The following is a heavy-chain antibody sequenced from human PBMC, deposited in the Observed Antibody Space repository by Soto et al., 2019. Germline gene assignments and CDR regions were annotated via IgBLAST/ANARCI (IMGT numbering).Heavy chain of an antibody. D-gene: IGHD2-21*01. CDR1: GGSSSSGGYY. J-gene: IGHJ6*04. Sequence: QVQLQESGPGLVKPSQTLSLTCTVSGGSSSSGGYYWSWIRQHPGKGLEWIGYIYYSGSTYYNPSLKSRVTISVDSSKNQFSLKLSSVTAADTAVYYCAASCVGCGGFNYFGMDVWGKGTTVTVSS. CDR3: AASCVGCGGFNYFGMDV. V-gene: IGHV4-31*03. CDR2: IYYSGST.